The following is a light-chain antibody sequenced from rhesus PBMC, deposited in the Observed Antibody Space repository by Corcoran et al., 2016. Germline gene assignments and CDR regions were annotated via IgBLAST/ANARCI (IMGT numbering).Light chain of an antibody. Sequence: DIQMTQSPSSLSASVGDTVTITCRASPSISSWLAWYQQKPGKAPNLLIYKASSLQRGVPSRFSGSGSGTDFTLTISSLQSEDFATYYCQQYNSSPLTFGGGTKVEL. CDR3: QQYNSSPLT. V-gene: IGKV1-22*01. CDR1: PSISSW. CDR2: KAS. J-gene: IGKJ4*01.